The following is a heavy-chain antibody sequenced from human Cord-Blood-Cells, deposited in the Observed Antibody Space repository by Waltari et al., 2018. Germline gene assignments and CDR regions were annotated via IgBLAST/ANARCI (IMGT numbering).Heavy chain of an antibody. D-gene: IGHD1-26*01. CDR3: ARQGYSGSYYYFDY. Sequence: QLQLQESGPGLVKPSETLSLTCTVSGGSISSSSYYWGWIRQPPGKGLEWIGSIYYSGSNYYNPSLKSRVTISVDTSKNQFSLKLSSVTAADTAVYYCARQGYSGSYYYFDYWGQGTLVTVSS. CDR2: IYYSGSN. J-gene: IGHJ4*02. V-gene: IGHV4-39*01. CDR1: GGSISSSSYY.